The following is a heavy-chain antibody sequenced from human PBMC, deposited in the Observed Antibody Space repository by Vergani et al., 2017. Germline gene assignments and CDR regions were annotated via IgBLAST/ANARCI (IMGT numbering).Heavy chain of an antibody. Sequence: EVQLVESGGGLVQPGRSLRLSCAASGFTFDDYAMHWVRQAPGKGLEWVSGISWNSGSIGYADSVKGRFTISRDNAKNSLYLQMNSLRAEDTALYYCAKDHYDCGSGYPNLSPFDLWGRGTLVTVSS. CDR2: ISWNSGSI. D-gene: IGHD3-3*01. CDR3: AKDHYDCGSGYPNLSPFDL. CDR1: GFTFDDYA. V-gene: IGHV3-9*01. J-gene: IGHJ2*01.